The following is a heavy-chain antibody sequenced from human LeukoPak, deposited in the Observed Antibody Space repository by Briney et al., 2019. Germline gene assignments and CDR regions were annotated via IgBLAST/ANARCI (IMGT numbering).Heavy chain of an antibody. Sequence: SETLSLTCTVSGGSISSYYWSWIRQPPGKGLEWIGYIYYSGSTNYNPSLKSRVTISIDTSKNQFSLKLSSVTAADTAVYYCARGPSYYGLTPYYNYYMDVWGKGTTVTVSS. J-gene: IGHJ6*03. D-gene: IGHD4-17*01. CDR1: GGSISSYY. CDR3: ARGPSYYGLTPYYNYYMDV. CDR2: IYYSGST. V-gene: IGHV4-59*01.